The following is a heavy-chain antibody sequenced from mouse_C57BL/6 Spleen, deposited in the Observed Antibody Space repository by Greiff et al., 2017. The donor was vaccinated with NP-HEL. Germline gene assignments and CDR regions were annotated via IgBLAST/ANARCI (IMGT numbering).Heavy chain of an antibody. CDR3: ARHDYAFAY. CDR2: ISSGSSTI. Sequence: EVKVVESGGGLAKPGGSLKLSCAASGFTFSDYGMHWVRQAPEKGLEWVAYISSGSSTIYYADTVKGRFTISRDNAKNTLFLQMTSLRSEDTAMYYCARHDYAFAYWGQGTLVTVSA. J-gene: IGHJ3*01. CDR1: GFTFSDYG. D-gene: IGHD2-4*01. V-gene: IGHV5-17*01.